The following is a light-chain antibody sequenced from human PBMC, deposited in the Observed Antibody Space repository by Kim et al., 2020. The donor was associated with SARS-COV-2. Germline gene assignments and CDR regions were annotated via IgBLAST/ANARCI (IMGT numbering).Light chain of an antibody. CDR1: SLRSYY. Sequence: ELTQDPAVSVALGQTVRITCQGDSLRSYYASWYQQKPGQTPVLVIYGKNNRPSGIPDRFSGSSSGNTASLTITGAQAEDEADYYCNSRDSSGNHVVFGG. CDR2: GKN. J-gene: IGLJ2*01. CDR3: NSRDSSGNHVV. V-gene: IGLV3-19*01.